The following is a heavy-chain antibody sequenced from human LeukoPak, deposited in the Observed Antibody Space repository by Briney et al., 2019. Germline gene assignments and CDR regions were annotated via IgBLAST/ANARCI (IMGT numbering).Heavy chain of an antibody. D-gene: IGHD6-19*01. J-gene: IGHJ6*03. CDR2: ISGSGGST. Sequence: QTGGSLRLSCAASGFTFSSYAMSWVRQAPGEGLEWVSAISGSGGSTYYADSVKGRFTISRDNSKNTLYLQMNSLRAEDTAVYYCAKGHIAVADHYYYMDVWGKGTTVTVSS. V-gene: IGHV3-23*01. CDR1: GFTFSSYA. CDR3: AKGHIAVADHYYYMDV.